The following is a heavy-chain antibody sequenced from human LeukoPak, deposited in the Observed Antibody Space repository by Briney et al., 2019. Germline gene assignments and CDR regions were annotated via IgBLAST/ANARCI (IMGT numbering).Heavy chain of an antibody. V-gene: IGHV4-61*02. CDR3: ARASGREGADYYMDV. CDR2: IYTSGST. D-gene: IGHD1-1*01. Sequence: PSQTLSLTCTVSGGSISSGSYYWSWIRQPAGKGLEWIGRIYTSGSTNYNPSLKSRVTMSVDTSKNQFSLKLSSATAADTAVYYCARASGREGADYYMDVWGKGTTVTVSS. J-gene: IGHJ6*03. CDR1: GGSISSGSYY.